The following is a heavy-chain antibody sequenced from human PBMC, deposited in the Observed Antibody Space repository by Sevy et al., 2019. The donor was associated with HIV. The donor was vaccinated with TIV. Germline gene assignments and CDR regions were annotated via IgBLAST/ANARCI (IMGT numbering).Heavy chain of an antibody. V-gene: IGHV3-15*01. J-gene: IGHJ4*02. CDR3: AAGVGASDFDY. CDR1: GFTFSKAG. Sequence: GGPLRLSCVASGFTFSKAGMSWVRQAPGKGREGVGRIKSKTDGATRDLAAPVKGRIIISRDDSKNTLYLQISNLKIEDTGVYFCAAGVGASDFDYWGQGTLVTVSS. D-gene: IGHD1-26*01. CDR2: IKSKTDGATR.